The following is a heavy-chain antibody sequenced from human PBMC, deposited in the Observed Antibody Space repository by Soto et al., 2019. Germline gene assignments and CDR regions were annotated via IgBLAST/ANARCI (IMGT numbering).Heavy chain of an antibody. CDR2: ISAYNGNT. CDR1: GYTFTSYG. Sequence: ASVKVSCKASGYTFTSYGISWVRQAPGQGLEWMGWISAYNGNTNYAQKLQGRVTMTTDTSTSTAYMELRSLRSDDTAVYYCAGMVRDTNNYYGMDVWGQGTTVTVSS. D-gene: IGHD3-10*01. V-gene: IGHV1-18*01. J-gene: IGHJ6*02. CDR3: AGMVRDTNNYYGMDV.